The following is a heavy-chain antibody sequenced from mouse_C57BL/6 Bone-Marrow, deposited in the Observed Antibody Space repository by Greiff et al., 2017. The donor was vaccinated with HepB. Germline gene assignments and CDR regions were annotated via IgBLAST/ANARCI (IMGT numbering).Heavy chain of an antibody. D-gene: IGHD1-1*01. CDR1: GYTFTSYW. CDR2: IYPGNSDT. V-gene: IGHV1-5*01. Sequence: EVQGVESGTVLARPGASVKMSCKTSGYTFTSYWMHWVKQRPGQGLEWIGAIYPGNSDTSYNQKFKGKAKLTAVTSASTAYMELSSLTNEDSAVYYCTKITTVVPSMDYWGQGTSVTVSS. CDR3: TKITTVVPSMDY. J-gene: IGHJ4*01.